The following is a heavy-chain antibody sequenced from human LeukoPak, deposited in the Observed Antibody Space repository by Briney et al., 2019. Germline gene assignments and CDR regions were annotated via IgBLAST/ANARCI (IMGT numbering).Heavy chain of an antibody. J-gene: IGHJ6*02. CDR1: GFTLSSYS. Sequence: GGSLRLSCAASGFTLSSYSMNWVRQAPGKGLEWVSYISSSSSTIYYADSVKGRFTISRDNAKNSLYLQMNSLRDEDTAVYYCARGSIFGVVIAAYGMDVWGQGTTVTVSS. CDR3: ARGSIFGVVIAAYGMDV. V-gene: IGHV3-48*02. CDR2: ISSSSSTI. D-gene: IGHD3-3*01.